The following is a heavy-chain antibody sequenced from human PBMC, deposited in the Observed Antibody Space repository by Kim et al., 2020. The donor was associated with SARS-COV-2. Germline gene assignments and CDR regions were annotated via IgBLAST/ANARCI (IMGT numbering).Heavy chain of an antibody. D-gene: IGHD3-3*01. J-gene: IGHJ4*02. Sequence: SVKVSCKASGGTFSSYAISWVRQAPGQGLEWMGGIIPIFGTANYAQKFQGRVTITADESTSTAYMELSSLRSEDTAVYYCARELTYYDFWSGYDKWGQGTLVTVSS. V-gene: IGHV1-69*13. CDR2: IIPIFGTA. CDR1: GGTFSSYA. CDR3: ARELTYYDFWSGYDK.